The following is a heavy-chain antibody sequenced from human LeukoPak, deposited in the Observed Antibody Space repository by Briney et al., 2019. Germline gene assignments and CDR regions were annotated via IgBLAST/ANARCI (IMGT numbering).Heavy chain of an antibody. J-gene: IGHJ5*02. V-gene: IGHV4-38-2*01. CDR2: IFYTGIT. CDR3: ASTLRFLEWSPFDP. Sequence: PSETLSLTCAVSSLSISSGYYWDWIRQPPGKGLEWIGTIFYTGITYYNPSLKSRVTMSVDTSKNQFSLKLSSVTAADTAVYYCASTLRFLEWSPFDPWGQGTLVTLSS. CDR1: SLSISSGYY. D-gene: IGHD3-3*01.